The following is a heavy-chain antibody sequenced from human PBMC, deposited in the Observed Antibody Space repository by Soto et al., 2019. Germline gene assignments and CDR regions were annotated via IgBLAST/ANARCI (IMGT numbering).Heavy chain of an antibody. Sequence: SETLSLTCTVSGGSISSSSYYWGWIRQPPGKGLEWIGSIYYSGSTYYNPSLKSRVTISVDTSKNQFSLKLSSVTAADTAVYYCARRVAAAGGADYWGQGTLVTVSS. CDR3: ARRVAAAGGADY. D-gene: IGHD6-13*01. J-gene: IGHJ4*02. V-gene: IGHV4-39*01. CDR2: IYYSGST. CDR1: GGSISSSSYY.